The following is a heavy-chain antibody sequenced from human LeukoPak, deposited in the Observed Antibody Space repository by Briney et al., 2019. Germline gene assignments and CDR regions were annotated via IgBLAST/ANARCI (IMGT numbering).Heavy chain of an antibody. J-gene: IGHJ3*02. CDR3: ARKSRYYDAFDI. Sequence: ASVKVSCKASGYTFTSYGISWERQAPGQGLEWMGWISAYNGNTNYAQKLQGRVTMTTDTSTSTAYMELRSLRSDDTAVYYCARKSRYYDAFDIWGQGTMVTVSS. V-gene: IGHV1-18*01. D-gene: IGHD1-26*01. CDR1: GYTFTSYG. CDR2: ISAYNGNT.